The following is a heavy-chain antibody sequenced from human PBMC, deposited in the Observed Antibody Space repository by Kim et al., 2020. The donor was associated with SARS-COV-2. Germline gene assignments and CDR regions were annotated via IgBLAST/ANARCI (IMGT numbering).Heavy chain of an antibody. CDR1: GFTFSGYA. CDR2: ISDSGDNN. D-gene: IGHD5-12*01. CDR3: ANVSGTAVVTTYFDN. J-gene: IGHJ4*01. V-gene: IGHV3-23*01. Sequence: GGSLRLSCAASGFTFSGYAWSWVRQAPGKGLEWVSTISDSGDNNYYADFVKCRFIVSRDNSKNTSHLLMSGLSAEETAVYYCANVSGTAVVTTYFDNWV.